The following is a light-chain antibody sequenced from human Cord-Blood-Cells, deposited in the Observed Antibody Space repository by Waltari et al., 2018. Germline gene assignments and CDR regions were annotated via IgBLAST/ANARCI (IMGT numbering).Light chain of an antibody. V-gene: IGKV3-11*01. CDR2: DAS. Sequence: EIVLTQSPATLSLSPGERATLSCRASQSVRSYLDWYQQKPGQAPRLLIYDASNRATGIPARFRCSGSVTEFALTISSLEPEDFAVYYCQQRSNWPPLTFGGGTKVEIK. J-gene: IGKJ4*01. CDR3: QQRSNWPPLT. CDR1: QSVRSY.